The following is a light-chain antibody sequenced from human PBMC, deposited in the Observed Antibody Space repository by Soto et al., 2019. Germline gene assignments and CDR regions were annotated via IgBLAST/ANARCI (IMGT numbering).Light chain of an antibody. V-gene: IGKV3-20*01. CDR2: GAS. CDR3: HQYGSSPLT. Sequence: EIVLTQSPGTLSLSPVEGATLSCRASHSVSSSYLAWYQQKPGQAPRLLIYGASSRATGIPDRFSGSGSGTDFTLTISRLEPEDFAVYYCHQYGSSPLTFGGGTKVEIK. J-gene: IGKJ4*01. CDR1: HSVSSSY.